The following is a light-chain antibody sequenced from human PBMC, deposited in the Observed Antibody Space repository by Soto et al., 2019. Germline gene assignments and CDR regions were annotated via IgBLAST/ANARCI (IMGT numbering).Light chain of an antibody. Sequence: DIQMTQSPSTLSASVGDRVTITCRASQSISSWLAWYQQKPGKAPKLLIFQASNLKSGVPSRFSGSGSATEYTLTISSLQPDDFATYYCEDYSSSSGLTFGGGTKVEIK. CDR1: QSISSW. CDR3: EDYSSSSGLT. V-gene: IGKV1-5*03. CDR2: QAS. J-gene: IGKJ4*01.